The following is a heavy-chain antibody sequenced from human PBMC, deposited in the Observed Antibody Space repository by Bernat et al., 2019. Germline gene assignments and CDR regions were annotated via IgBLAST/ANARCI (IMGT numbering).Heavy chain of an antibody. D-gene: IGHD6-6*01. CDR3: AGGGIAARPDAFDI. V-gene: IGHV3-11*05. CDR2: ISSSSSYT. J-gene: IGHJ3*02. CDR1: GFTFSDYY. Sequence: QVQLVESGGGLVKPGGSLRLSCAASGFTFSDYYMSWIRQAPGKGLEWVSYISSSSSYTNYAESVKGRFTISRDNAKNSLYLQMNSLRAEDTAVYYCAGGGIAARPDAFDIWGQGTMVTVSS.